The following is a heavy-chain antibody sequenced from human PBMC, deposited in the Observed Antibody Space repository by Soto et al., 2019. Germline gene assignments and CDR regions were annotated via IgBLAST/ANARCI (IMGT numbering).Heavy chain of an antibody. J-gene: IGHJ1*01. V-gene: IGHV3-23*01. Sequence: GSLRLSCAASGFTFSSYAMSWVRQAPGKGLEWVSAISGSGGSTYYADSVKGRFTISRDNSKNTLYLQMNSLRAEDTAVYYCAKDTDIVVVPAARPESFQHWGQGTLGTVSS. CDR1: GFTFSSYA. CDR3: AKDTDIVVVPAARPESFQH. CDR2: ISGSGGST. D-gene: IGHD2-2*01.